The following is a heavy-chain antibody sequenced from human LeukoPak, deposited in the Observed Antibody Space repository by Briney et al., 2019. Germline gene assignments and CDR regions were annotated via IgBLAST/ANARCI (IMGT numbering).Heavy chain of an antibody. Sequence: ASVKVSCKASGYTFTNYYMHWVRQAPAQGLEWMGVIDPRGGSTTYAQKVQGRFTMTRDTSTSTVYMDLRSLNSEDTAVYYCARSHSSWYCFDPWGQGTLVTVSS. CDR2: IDPRGGST. D-gene: IGHD6-13*01. CDR1: GYTFTNYY. CDR3: ARSHSSWYCFDP. J-gene: IGHJ5*02. V-gene: IGHV1-46*01.